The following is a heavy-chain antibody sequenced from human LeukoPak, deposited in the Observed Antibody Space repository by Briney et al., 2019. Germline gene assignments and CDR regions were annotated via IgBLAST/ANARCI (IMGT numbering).Heavy chain of an antibody. J-gene: IGHJ3*02. CDR1: GGTFSSYT. Sequence: WASVKVSCKASGGTFSSYTISWVRQAPGQGLEWMGGIIPIFGTANYAQKFQGRVTITADESTSTAYMELSSLRSEDTAVYYCARGWDTAKSAFDIWGQGTMVTVSS. D-gene: IGHD5-18*01. V-gene: IGHV1-69*13. CDR3: ARGWDTAKSAFDI. CDR2: IIPIFGTA.